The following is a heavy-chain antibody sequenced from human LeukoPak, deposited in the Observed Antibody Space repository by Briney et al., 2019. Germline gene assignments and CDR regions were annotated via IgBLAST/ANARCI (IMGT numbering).Heavy chain of an antibody. Sequence: GGSLRLSCSASGFTFSRYWMSWVRQAPGKGPDWVANIKQERSEKYYVDSLKGRFTISRDNAKNSLYLQMNSLRAEDTAVYYCAREPSSSRSLDYWGQGTLVPVPS. V-gene: IGHV3-7*01. CDR1: GFTFSRYW. CDR2: IKQERSEK. CDR3: AREPSSSRSLDY. J-gene: IGHJ4*02. D-gene: IGHD6-13*01.